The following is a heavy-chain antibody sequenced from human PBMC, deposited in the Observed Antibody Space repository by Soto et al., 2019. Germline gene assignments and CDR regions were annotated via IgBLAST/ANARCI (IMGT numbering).Heavy chain of an antibody. J-gene: IGHJ4*02. CDR1: GFNFRSYA. CDR2: ISGSGGRT. V-gene: IGHV3-23*01. D-gene: IGHD6-13*01. Sequence: PGGSLRLSCAAAGFNFRSYAMSWVSQAPGKGLEWVSGISGSGGRTYYADSVKARFTISRDNSKNTLHLQMNSLRAEDTAVYYCAKDRYSGIAAAGHYWGQGILVTVSS. CDR3: AKDRYSGIAAAGHY.